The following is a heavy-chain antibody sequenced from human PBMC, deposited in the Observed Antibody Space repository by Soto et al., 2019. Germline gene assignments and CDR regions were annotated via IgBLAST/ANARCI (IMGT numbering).Heavy chain of an antibody. V-gene: IGHV3-30*18. Sequence: GGSLRLSCAASGFTFRSYGMHWVRQAPGKGLEWLAVISNDGTNKYLADSVKGRLTLSRDDSRNTLSLEINNLRPEDTAVYYCGKDTLDCSGGDCPLYYYYGMDVWGQGTTVTVSS. CDR3: GKDTLDCSGGDCPLYYYYGMDV. J-gene: IGHJ6*02. D-gene: IGHD2-15*01. CDR1: GFTFRSYG. CDR2: ISNDGTNK.